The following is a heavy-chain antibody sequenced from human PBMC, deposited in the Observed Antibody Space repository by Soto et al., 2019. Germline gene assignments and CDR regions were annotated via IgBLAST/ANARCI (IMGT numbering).Heavy chain of an antibody. CDR1: GGSMSSSYY. J-gene: IGHJ5*01. CDR2: IYYTGST. CDR3: ARQTPENWFDS. V-gene: IGHV4-59*01. Sequence: KTSETLSLTCTVSGGSMSSSYYWTWIRQSPGKGLEWIGYIYYTGSTNYNPSLQGRVTISVDTSKNQFSLKLSSVTAADTAVYYCARQTPENWFDSWGQGTLVTVSS.